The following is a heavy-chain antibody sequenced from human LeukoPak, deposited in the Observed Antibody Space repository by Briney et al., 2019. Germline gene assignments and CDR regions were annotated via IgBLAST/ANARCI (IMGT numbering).Heavy chain of an antibody. CDR1: GGSATSGTYF. CDR2: ISNSGST. Sequence: SETLSLTCTVSGGSATSGTYFWTWIRQPPGKGLEWIGFISNSGSTNYNPSLKSRVTISRDTSKNRFSLKLNSVTAADSAVYFCARSPSGYRFDYWGQGALVTVSS. V-gene: IGHV4-61*01. J-gene: IGHJ4*02. D-gene: IGHD3-22*01. CDR3: ARSPSGYRFDY.